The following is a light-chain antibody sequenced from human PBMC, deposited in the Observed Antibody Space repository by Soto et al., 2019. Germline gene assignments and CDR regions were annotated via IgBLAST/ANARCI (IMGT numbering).Light chain of an antibody. CDR2: GAS. Sequence: EIVMTQSPATLSVSPGERATLSCRASQSVSSNLAWYQQKPGQAPRLLIYGASTRATGIPARFSGSGSGTELTLTISSLQSEDFAFYYCQQYNNWRTFGQGTKVEIK. CDR3: QQYNNWRT. CDR1: QSVSSN. V-gene: IGKV3-15*01. J-gene: IGKJ1*01.